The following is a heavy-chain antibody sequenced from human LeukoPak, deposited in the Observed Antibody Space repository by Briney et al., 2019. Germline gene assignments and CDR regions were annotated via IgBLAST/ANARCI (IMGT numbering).Heavy chain of an antibody. V-gene: IGHV4-34*01. CDR1: GGSFSGYY. CDR3: ARVPPDYDTLTGHYYYYMDV. D-gene: IGHD3-9*01. J-gene: IGHJ6*03. Sequence: SETLSLTCAVYGGSFSGYYWSWIRQPPGKGLEWIGEINHSGSTNYNPSLKSRVTISVDTSKNQFSLKLSSVTAADTAVYYCARVPPDYDTLTGHYYYYMDVWGKGTTVTVSS. CDR2: INHSGST.